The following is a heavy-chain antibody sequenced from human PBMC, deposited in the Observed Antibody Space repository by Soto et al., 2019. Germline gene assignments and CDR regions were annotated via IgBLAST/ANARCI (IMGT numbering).Heavy chain of an antibody. Sequence: ASLKVSCKASGYTFTSYHIHCVRQATGQGLEWIGIINPSGDTTTYAQNYQGRVTITRDTSTSTLFMELSSLRYEDTALYYCARPLIGTYTLAFDYWGQGTLVNVSA. CDR2: INPSGDTT. D-gene: IGHD1-26*01. J-gene: IGHJ4*02. V-gene: IGHV1-46*01. CDR1: GYTFTSYH. CDR3: ARPLIGTYTLAFDY.